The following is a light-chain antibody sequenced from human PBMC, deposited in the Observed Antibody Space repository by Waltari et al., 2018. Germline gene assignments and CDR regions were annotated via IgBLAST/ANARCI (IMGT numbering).Light chain of an antibody. CDR3: QQYNNWLT. CDR1: QSVSDD. Sequence: EVVMKQSPAILSVSPGQRATLFCSASQSVSDDLAWYHHTSGQPPRLLIYRASYRATGVPARFSGRGSGTEFTLTISSLQSEDFAVYYCQQYNNWLTFGGGTKVEV. J-gene: IGKJ4*01. CDR2: RAS. V-gene: IGKV3-15*01.